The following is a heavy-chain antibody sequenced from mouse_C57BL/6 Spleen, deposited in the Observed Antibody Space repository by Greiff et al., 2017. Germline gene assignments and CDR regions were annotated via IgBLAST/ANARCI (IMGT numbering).Heavy chain of an antibody. CDR1: GFTFSSYG. Sequence: EVQLVESGGDLVKPGGSLKLSCAASGFTFSSYGMSWVRQTPDKRLEWVATISSGGSYTYYPDSVKGRFTISRDNAKNTLYLQMSSLKSEDTAMYYCARPGNLYYFDYWGQGTTLTVSS. D-gene: IGHD4-1*01. CDR3: ARPGNLYYFDY. CDR2: ISSGGSYT. J-gene: IGHJ2*01. V-gene: IGHV5-6*01.